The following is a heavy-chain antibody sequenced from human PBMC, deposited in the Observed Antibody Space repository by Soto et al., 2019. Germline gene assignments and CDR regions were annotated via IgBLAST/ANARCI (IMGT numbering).Heavy chain of an antibody. D-gene: IGHD3-10*01. CDR2: IYYIGNT. Sequence: SETLSLTCTVSGGSSTNYYCNWIRQPPGKGLEWIGYIYYIGNTNYNPSLKSRVTMSIDTSKNQFSLNLSSVTAADTGLYFCARAAGSSYSFDYWGRGALVTVSS. CDR1: GGSSTNYY. J-gene: IGHJ4*02. CDR3: ARAAGSSYSFDY. V-gene: IGHV4-59*01.